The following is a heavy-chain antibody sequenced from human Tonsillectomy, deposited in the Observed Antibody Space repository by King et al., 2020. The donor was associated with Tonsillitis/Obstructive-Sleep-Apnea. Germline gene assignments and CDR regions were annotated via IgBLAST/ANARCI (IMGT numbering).Heavy chain of an antibody. Sequence: VQLVESGGGLVQPGGSLRLSCAASGFTFSTFEMNWVRQAPGKGLEWVSYISDTGGVIDYADSVKGRFTISRDNANNLLYLQMNSLRAEDTAVYHCHAPYYPRDYWGQGILVTVSS. D-gene: IGHD2-21*01. CDR2: ISDTGGVI. CDR1: GFTFSTFE. J-gene: IGHJ4*02. V-gene: IGHV3-48*03. CDR3: HAPYYPRDY.